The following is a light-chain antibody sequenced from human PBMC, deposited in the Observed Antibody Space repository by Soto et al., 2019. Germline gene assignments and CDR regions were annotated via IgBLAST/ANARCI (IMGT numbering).Light chain of an antibody. Sequence: DIVMTQTPLSLSAISGQPASISCKSSQSLLHSDGKTYLYWYLQKPGQPPQILIHEVSNRFSGVPDRFSVSGSGTDFTLKISRVEAEDVVVYYFMQSVQLPLTFGGGTKVEIK. CDR1: QSLLHSDGKTY. CDR2: EVS. CDR3: MQSVQLPLT. V-gene: IGKV2D-29*01. J-gene: IGKJ4*01.